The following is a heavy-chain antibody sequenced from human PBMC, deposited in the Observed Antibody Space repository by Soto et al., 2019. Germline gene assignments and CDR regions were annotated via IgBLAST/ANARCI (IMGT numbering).Heavy chain of an antibody. Sequence: SETLSLTCAVSGSSFTSNNWWTWVRQPPGQGLEWIGEIYRTGSTNYNPSLKSRVTISLDKSDNQFSLKVTSLTAADTAVYYCASRDPGTSVDYWGQGTLVTVSS. CDR1: GSSFTSNNW. CDR3: ASRDPGTSVDY. V-gene: IGHV4-4*02. CDR2: IYRTGST. D-gene: IGHD1-7*01. J-gene: IGHJ4*02.